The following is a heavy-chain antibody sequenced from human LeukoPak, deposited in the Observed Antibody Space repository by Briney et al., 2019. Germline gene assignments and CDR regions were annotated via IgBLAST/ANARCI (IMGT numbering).Heavy chain of an antibody. CDR1: GYTFTSYD. CDR2: MNPNSGNT. Sequence: GASVNVSCKASGYTFTSYDINWVRQATGQGLEWMGWMNPNSGNTGYAQKFQGRVTITRNTSISTAYMELSSLRSEDTAVYYCARGSYSSSWFSVYAFDIWGQGTMVTVSS. D-gene: IGHD6-13*01. CDR3: ARGSYSSSWFSVYAFDI. V-gene: IGHV1-8*03. J-gene: IGHJ3*02.